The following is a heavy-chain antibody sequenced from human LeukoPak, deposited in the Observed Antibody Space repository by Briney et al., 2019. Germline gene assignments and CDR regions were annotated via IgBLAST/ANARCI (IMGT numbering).Heavy chain of an antibody. Sequence: GRSLRLSCAASGFTFSNYAIHWVRQAPGKGLEWVAVISYDGSNKYYADSVKGRFTISRDNSKNALYLHMNSLRAEDTAVYYCARARVDIAMFTWLNWYFELWGRGTLVTVSS. V-gene: IGHV3-30-3*01. CDR3: ARARVDIAMFTWLNWYFEL. CDR2: ISYDGSNK. CDR1: GFTFSNYA. D-gene: IGHD5-18*01. J-gene: IGHJ2*01.